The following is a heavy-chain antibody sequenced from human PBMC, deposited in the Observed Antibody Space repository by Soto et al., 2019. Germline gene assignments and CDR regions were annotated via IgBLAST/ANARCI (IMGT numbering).Heavy chain of an antibody. CDR3: AIDPQVRSGHSYGCYFDS. D-gene: IGHD5-18*01. V-gene: IGHV6-1*01. J-gene: IGHJ4*02. CDR2: AYYRSNCFY. Sequence: SQTLSLTCAISGDTVSRVSTGWTWIRQSPSGGLEWLGRAYYRSNCFYDYPLSVMSRITIEPDTSKNHFPLQLHSMTPEDTAVYYGAIDPQVRSGHSYGCYFDSWGQGTMVTVSS. CDR1: GDTVSRVSTG.